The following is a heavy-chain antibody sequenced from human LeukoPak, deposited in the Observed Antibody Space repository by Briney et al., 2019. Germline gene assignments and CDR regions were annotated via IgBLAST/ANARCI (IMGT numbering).Heavy chain of an antibody. J-gene: IGHJ4*02. CDR2: INPNSGGT. CDR1: VYTFTGYY. V-gene: IGHV1-2*02. Sequence: ASVKVSCKASVYTFTGYYMHWVRHPPGQGLEWMGWINPNSGGTNYAQKFQGRVTMTRDTSISPAYLELSRLRSDDTAVYYCARPYCTNRVCYFDYWGQGTLVTVSS. D-gene: IGHD2-8*01. CDR3: ARPYCTNRVCYFDY.